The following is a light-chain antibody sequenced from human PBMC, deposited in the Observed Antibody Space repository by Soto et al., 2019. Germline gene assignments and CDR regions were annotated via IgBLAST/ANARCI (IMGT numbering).Light chain of an antibody. CDR3: QKYNIAPPLLT. V-gene: IGKV1-27*01. J-gene: IGKJ3*01. CDR1: QGISNY. CDR2: AAS. Sequence: DIQMNQSPSSLSASVGDRVTITCRASQGISNYLAWYQQKPGKVPKLLIYAASTLQSGVPSRFSGSGPGTDFTLTKSSLQPEDVGTYSCQKYNIAPPLLTFGPGTKVDI.